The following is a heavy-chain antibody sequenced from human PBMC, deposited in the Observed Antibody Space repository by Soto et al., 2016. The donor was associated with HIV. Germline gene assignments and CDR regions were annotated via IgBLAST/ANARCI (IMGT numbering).Heavy chain of an antibody. CDR2: ISHSGST. J-gene: IGHJ4*02. CDR1: GGSFSNYY. V-gene: IGHV4-34*02. D-gene: IGHD2-21*02. Sequence: QVQLQQWGAGLFKPSETLSLTCAVYGGSFSNYYWSWIRQPPGKGLEWIGEISHSGSTNYNPSLKSRLTVSIDTSKNQFSLKLTSVTAADTAIYYCARGTYCGGDCYSEWGQGTLVTVSS. CDR3: ARGTYCGGDCYSE.